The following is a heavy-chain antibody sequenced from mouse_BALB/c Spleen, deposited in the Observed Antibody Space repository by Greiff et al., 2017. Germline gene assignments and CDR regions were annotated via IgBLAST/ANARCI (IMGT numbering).Heavy chain of an antibody. J-gene: IGHJ3*01. CDR3: ARVGNYSAWFAY. CDR2: IDPSDSET. V-gene: IGHV1S126*01. D-gene: IGHD2-1*01. CDR1: GYSFTSYW. Sequence: VQLQQSGPQLVRPGASVKISCKASGYSFTSYWMHWVKQRPGQGLEWIGMIDPSDSETRLNQKFKDKATLTVDKSSSTAYMQLSSPTSEDSAVYYCARVGNYSAWFAYWGQGTLVTVSA.